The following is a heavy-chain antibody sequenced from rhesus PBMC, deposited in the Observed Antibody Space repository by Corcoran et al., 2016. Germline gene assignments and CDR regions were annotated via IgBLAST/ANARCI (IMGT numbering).Heavy chain of an antibody. Sequence: QVQLQESGPGVVKPSETLSLTCAVSGGSISDSYRWSWIRQPPGKGLEWIGYSYGTSTRTNYNPSLKSGVTIYKDTSKIQFSLKLSSVTAADTAVYYCAGWRYYYSGSSSLDVWGRGVLVTVSS. D-gene: IGHD3-16*01. J-gene: IGHJ5-2*02. CDR2: SYGTSTRT. CDR3: AGWRYYYSGSSSLDV. V-gene: IGHV4S10*01. CDR1: GGSISDSYR.